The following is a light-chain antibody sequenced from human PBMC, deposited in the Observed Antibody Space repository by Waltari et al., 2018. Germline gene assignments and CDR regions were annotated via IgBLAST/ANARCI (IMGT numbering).Light chain of an antibody. CDR3: QQSYSTPMYT. J-gene: IGKJ2*01. Sequence: DIQMTQSPSSLSASVGDRVTTTCRASQSISSYLNWYQQKPGKAPKLLIYAASSLQSGVPSRFSGSGSGTEFTLTISSLQPEDFATYYCQQSYSTPMYTFGQGTKLEIK. CDR2: AAS. CDR1: QSISSY. V-gene: IGKV1-39*01.